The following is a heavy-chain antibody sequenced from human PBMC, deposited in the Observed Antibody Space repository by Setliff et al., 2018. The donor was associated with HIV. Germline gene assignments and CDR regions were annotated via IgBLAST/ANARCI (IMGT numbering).Heavy chain of an antibody. CDR1: GGSISSGIYY. Sequence: PSETLSLTCTVSGGSISSGIYYWIWIRQPAGKGLEWIGHVYTTGGTNYNPSLESRLTISVDTSRNQFSLKLSSVTAADTAVYYCARGSWKDGAQGYFFDHWGQGTLVTVSS. CDR2: VYTTGGT. J-gene: IGHJ4*02. V-gene: IGHV4-61*09. CDR3: ARGSWKDGAQGYFFDH. D-gene: IGHD1-1*01.